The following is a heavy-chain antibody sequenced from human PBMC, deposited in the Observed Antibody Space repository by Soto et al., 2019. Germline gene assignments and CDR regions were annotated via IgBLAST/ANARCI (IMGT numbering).Heavy chain of an antibody. CDR3: ARDHTLPIFGVVIPNYFDY. Sequence: QVQLVQSGAEVKKPGASVKVSCKASGYTFTSYGISWVRQAPRQGLEWMGWISAYNGNTNYAQKLQGRVTMTTDTSTSTAYMELRSLRSDDTAVYYCARDHTLPIFGVVIPNYFDYWGQGTLVTVSS. D-gene: IGHD3-3*01. CDR1: GYTFTSYG. V-gene: IGHV1-18*01. CDR2: ISAYNGNT. J-gene: IGHJ4*02.